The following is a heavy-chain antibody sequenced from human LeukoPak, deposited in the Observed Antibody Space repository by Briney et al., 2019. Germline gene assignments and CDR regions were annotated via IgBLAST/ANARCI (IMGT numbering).Heavy chain of an antibody. CDR1: GGSINSYY. Sequence: SETLSLTCTVSGGSINSYYWSWTRQSPGKGLEWIGYIHYSGSTNYNPSLKSRVTISVDTSKNQFSLKLSSVTAADTAVYNCARGASYSAYWGQGTLVTVSS. CDR2: IHYSGST. CDR3: ARGASYSAY. J-gene: IGHJ4*02. V-gene: IGHV4-59*01.